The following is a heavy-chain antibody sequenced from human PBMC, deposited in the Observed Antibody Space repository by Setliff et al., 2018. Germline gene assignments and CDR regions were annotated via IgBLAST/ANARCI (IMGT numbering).Heavy chain of an antibody. Sequence: GGSLRLSCAASGFTFSNYGMTWVRQAPGKGLEWISYISSSGSSIYYADSVKGRFTISRDNSKNTVYLQVNSLRGEDTAVYHCAKDPKYRGVWAHHAYFDYWGQGALVTVSS. D-gene: IGHD6-6*01. V-gene: IGHV3-48*01. CDR2: ISSSGSSI. CDR3: AKDPKYRGVWAHHAYFDY. CDR1: GFTFSNYG. J-gene: IGHJ4*02.